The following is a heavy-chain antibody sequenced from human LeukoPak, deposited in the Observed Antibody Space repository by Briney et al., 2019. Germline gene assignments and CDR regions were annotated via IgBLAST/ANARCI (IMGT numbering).Heavy chain of an antibody. CDR1: GGSISSSSYY. V-gene: IGHV4-39*07. CDR3: ARENYYDSSGRGY. Sequence: SETLSLTCTVSGGSISSSSYYWGWIRQPPGKGLEWIGSIYYSGSTYYNPSLKSRVTISVDTSKNQFSLKLSSVTAADTAVYYCARENYYDSSGRGYWGQGTLVTVSS. D-gene: IGHD3-22*01. CDR2: IYYSGST. J-gene: IGHJ4*02.